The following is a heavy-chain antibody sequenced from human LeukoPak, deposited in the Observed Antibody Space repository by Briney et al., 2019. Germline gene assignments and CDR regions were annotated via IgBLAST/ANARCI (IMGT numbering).Heavy chain of an antibody. J-gene: IGHJ4*02. V-gene: IGHV1-2*02. CDR3: ARDSLAESTWALDS. CDR1: GYTFTAYF. CDR2: INCNRGDT. D-gene: IGHD3-16*01. Sequence: ASVKVSCKASGYTFTAYFIHGWGQAPGQGLEWRGWINCNRGDTKYAEKFQGRVTMSRDTSTSTVYMDLSGLTSDDTALYFCARDSLAESTWALDSWGQGTLVTVSS.